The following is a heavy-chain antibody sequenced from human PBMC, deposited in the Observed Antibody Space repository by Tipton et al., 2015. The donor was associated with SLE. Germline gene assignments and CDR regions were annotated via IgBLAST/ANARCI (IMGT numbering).Heavy chain of an antibody. CDR3: AREGPGRFSDY. D-gene: IGHD3-3*01. CDR1: GFTFSDHY. V-gene: IGHV4-38-2*02. CDR2: IYYSGST. J-gene: IGHJ4*02. Sequence: LRLSCAASGFTFSDHYMDWVRQAPGKGLEWVGSIYYSGSTYYNPSLKSRVTISVDTSKNQFSLKLSSVTAADTAVYYCAREGPGRFSDYWGQGTLVTVSS.